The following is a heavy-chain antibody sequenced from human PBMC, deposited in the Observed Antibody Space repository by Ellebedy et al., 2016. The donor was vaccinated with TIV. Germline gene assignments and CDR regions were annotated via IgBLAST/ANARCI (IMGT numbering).Heavy chain of an antibody. V-gene: IGHV3-7*01. CDR1: GFSFSTYW. CDR2: IKQDGSEE. Sequence: GGSLRLXXAASGFSFSTYWMSWVRQAPGKGLEWVANIKQDGSEEYYVDSVKGRFTISRDNAKNSLYLQMHSLRAEDTAVYFCARDKIVGATYFDYWGQGTLVTVSS. J-gene: IGHJ4*02. D-gene: IGHD1-26*01. CDR3: ARDKIVGATYFDY.